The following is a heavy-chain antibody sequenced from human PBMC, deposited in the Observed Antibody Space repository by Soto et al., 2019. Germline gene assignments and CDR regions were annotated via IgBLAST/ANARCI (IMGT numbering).Heavy chain of an antibody. CDR1: GCRFSTYW. J-gene: IGHJ4*02. CDR3: AKGGHIDF. V-gene: IGHV3-7*03. D-gene: IGHD3-16*01. Sequence: SLILSFVADGCRFSTYWMSWVRQVPGTGLEWVANIKADGSETHYVDSVRGRFTISRDNAKTSLYLQVNSLRAEDTAVYYCAKGGHIDFCGQGTLVTVSS. CDR2: IKADGSET.